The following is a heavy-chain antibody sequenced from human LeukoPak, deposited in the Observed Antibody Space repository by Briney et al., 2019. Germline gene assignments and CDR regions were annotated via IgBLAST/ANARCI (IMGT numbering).Heavy chain of an antibody. CDR3: ARRTPERSDAFDI. Sequence: KSSETLSLTCAVSGGSISSGGYSWSWIRQPPGKGLEWIGYIYHSGSTYYNPSLKSRVTISVDTSKNQFSLKLSSVTAADTAVYYCARRTPERSDAFDIWGQGTMVTVSS. CDR1: GGSISSGGYS. CDR2: IYHSGST. J-gene: IGHJ3*02. D-gene: IGHD1-14*01. V-gene: IGHV4-30-2*01.